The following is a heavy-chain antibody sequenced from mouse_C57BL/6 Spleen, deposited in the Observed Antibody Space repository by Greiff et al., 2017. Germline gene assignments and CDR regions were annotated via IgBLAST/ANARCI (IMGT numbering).Heavy chain of an antibody. D-gene: IGHD2-4*01. CDR3: ARYSTYDYGVDWYFDV. J-gene: IGHJ1*03. CDR2: IRNKANGYTT. Sequence: EVQLVESGGGLVQPGGSLSLSCAASGFTFTDYYMSWVRQPPGKALEWLGFIRNKANGYTTEYSASVKGRFTISRDNSQSILYLQMNALRAEDSATYYGARYSTYDYGVDWYFDVWGTGTTVTVSS. V-gene: IGHV7-3*01. CDR1: GFTFTDYY.